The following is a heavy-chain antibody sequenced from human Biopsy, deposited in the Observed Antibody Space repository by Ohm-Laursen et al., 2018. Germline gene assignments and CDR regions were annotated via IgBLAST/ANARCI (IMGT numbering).Heavy chain of an antibody. D-gene: IGHD3-3*01. Sequence: SLRLSCAASGFTFSSHAMSWVRQAPGRGLECVSVINGSGGSTYYADPVKRRFTISRDNSKNTLYLQMNSLTAEDTAMYYCARDLYDFCGGCPFDPWGQGTLVTVS. CDR2: INGSGGST. V-gene: IGHV3-23*01. CDR1: GFTFSSHA. J-gene: IGHJ5*02. CDR3: ARDLYDFCGGCPFDP.